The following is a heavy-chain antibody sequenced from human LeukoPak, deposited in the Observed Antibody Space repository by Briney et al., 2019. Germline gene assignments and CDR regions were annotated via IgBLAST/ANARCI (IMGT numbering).Heavy chain of an antibody. CDR3: TTGGSY. CDR1: GIAFSNGW. J-gene: IGHJ4*02. Sequence: GGSLRLSCAASGIAFSNGWMSWVRQAPGKGLEWVGRIKSNTDGGTAEYAAPVKGRFTISRDDSKNTLYLQMNSLKTEDTAVYYCTTGGSYWGQGTLVTVSS. CDR2: IKSNTDGGTA. V-gene: IGHV3-15*01.